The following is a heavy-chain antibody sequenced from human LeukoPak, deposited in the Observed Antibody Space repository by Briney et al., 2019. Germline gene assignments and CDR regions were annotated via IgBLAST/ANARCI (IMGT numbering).Heavy chain of an antibody. J-gene: IGHJ4*02. CDR1: GFTFSSYS. D-gene: IGHD1-26*01. CDR2: ISSTSSTI. Sequence: GGSLRLSCAASGFTFSSYSMNWVRQAPGKGLEWVSYISSTSSTIYYADSVKGRFTISRDKSKNTLYLQMNSLRAEDTSVYYCARSPGILGANYFDYWGQGTLVTVSS. CDR3: ARSPGILGANYFDY. V-gene: IGHV3-48*01.